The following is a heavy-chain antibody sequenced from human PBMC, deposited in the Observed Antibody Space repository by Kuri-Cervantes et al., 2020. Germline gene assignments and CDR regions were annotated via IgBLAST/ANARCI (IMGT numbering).Heavy chain of an antibody. Sequence: GGFLRLSCAASGFIFSSYSMNWVRQAPERGLEWVSNIRASGVSTFFADSVKGRFTISRDNSKDSLWLQMNSQGVDDTAVYYSARGGYNTPFDFWGQGTLVTVSS. CDR2: IRASGVST. CDR1: GFIFSSYS. CDR3: ARGGYNTPFDF. V-gene: IGHV3-23*01. J-gene: IGHJ4*02. D-gene: IGHD5-24*01.